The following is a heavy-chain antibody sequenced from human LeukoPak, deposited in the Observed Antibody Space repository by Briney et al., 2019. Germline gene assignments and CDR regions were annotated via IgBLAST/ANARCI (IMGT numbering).Heavy chain of an antibody. CDR1: GGSISSGSYY. CDR3: ARDGYNYRRFDY. D-gene: IGHD5-24*01. J-gene: IGHJ4*02. Sequence: PSETLSLTCTVSGGSISSGSYYWSWIRQPAGKGLEWIGRIYTSGGTNYNPSLKSRVTISVDTSKNQFSLKLSSVTAADTAVYYCARDGYNYRRFDYWGQGNLVTVSS. V-gene: IGHV4-61*02. CDR2: IYTSGGT.